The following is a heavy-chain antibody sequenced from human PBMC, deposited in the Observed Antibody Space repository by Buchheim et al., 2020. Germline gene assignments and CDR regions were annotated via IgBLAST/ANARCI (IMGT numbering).Heavy chain of an antibody. CDR1: GGSISSSSYY. J-gene: IGHJ4*02. CDR2: IYYSGST. V-gene: IGHV4-39*07. Sequence: QLQLQESGPGLVKPSETLSLTCTVSGGSISSSSYYWGWIRQPPGKGLEWIGSIYYSGSTYYNPSLKSRVTISVDTSKNQFPLKLSSVTAADTAVYYCARRLLLWFGELLMEGYFDYWGQGTL. CDR3: ARRLLLWFGELLMEGYFDY. D-gene: IGHD3-10*01.